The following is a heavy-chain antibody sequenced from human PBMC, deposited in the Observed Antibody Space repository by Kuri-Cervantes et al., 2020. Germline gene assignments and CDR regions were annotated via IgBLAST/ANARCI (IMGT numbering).Heavy chain of an antibody. CDR3: ARTFYDILTGYYHPNYFDY. V-gene: IGHV4-34*01. CDR2: INHSGST. CDR1: GFTFGDYA. D-gene: IGHD3-9*01. J-gene: IGHJ4*02. Sequence: GSLRLSCTASGFTFGDYAMSWVRQPPGKGLEWIGEINHSGSTNYNPSLKSRVTISVDKSKNRFSLRLSSVTAADTAVYYCARTFYDILTGYYHPNYFDYWGQGTLVTVSS.